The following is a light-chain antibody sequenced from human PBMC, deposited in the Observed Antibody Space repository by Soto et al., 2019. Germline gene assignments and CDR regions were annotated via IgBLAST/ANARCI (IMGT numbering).Light chain of an antibody. J-gene: IGLJ2*01. CDR2: DNR. CDR3: QVWDTSSDHPV. V-gene: IGLV3-21*01. Sequence: SYELTQPPSVSVAPGQTASISCGGNNIGIKDVYWYQQQPGQAPVLVIYDNRDRPSGIPERFSGSNSGNTATLTISRVEARDEADYYCQVWDTSSDHPVFGGGTKLTVL. CDR1: NIGIKD.